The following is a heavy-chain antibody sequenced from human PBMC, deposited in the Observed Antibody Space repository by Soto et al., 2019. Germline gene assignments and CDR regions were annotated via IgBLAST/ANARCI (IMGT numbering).Heavy chain of an antibody. D-gene: IGHD2-2*01. V-gene: IGHV1-18*04. CDR1: GYTFTSYG. CDR3: AKDYCSTTTCYRELGLLDT. CDR2: ISAYNGNT. Sequence: ASVKVSCKASGYTFTSYGISWVRQAPGQGVEWMGWISAYNGNTNYAQKLQGRVTMTTDTSTSTAYMELSSLTSEDTAVYYCAKDYCSTTTCYRELGLLDTWGQGTPVTVSS. J-gene: IGHJ5*02.